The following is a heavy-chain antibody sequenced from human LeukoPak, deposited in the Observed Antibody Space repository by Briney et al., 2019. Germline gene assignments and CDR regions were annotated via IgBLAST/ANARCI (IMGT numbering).Heavy chain of an antibody. D-gene: IGHD3-10*01. CDR3: ARTPNYYGSGSLREYYFDY. V-gene: IGHV4-39*01. J-gene: IGHJ4*02. CDR1: DGSISSGYYY. Sequence: SETLSLTCSVSDGSISSGYYYWAWIRQPPGKGLEWIGNIYYSGSTYYNPSLKSRVTISVDTSKNQFSLKLSSVTAADTAVYYCARTPNYYGSGSLREYYFDYWGQGTLVTVSS. CDR2: IYYSGST.